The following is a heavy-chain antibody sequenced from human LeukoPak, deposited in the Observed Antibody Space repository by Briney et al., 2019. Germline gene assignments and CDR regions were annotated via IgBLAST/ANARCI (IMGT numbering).Heavy chain of an antibody. D-gene: IGHD3-16*01. J-gene: IGHJ6*03. CDR1: GDSVSSNSAA. Sequence: SQTLSLTCAISGDSVSSNSAAWNWIRQSPSRGLEWLGRTYYRSKWYNDYAVSVKSRITINPDTSKNQFSLQLNSVTPEDTAVYYCARDGGPLKGGYYYYMDVWGKGTTVTVSS. V-gene: IGHV6-1*01. CDR2: TYYRSKWYN. CDR3: ARDGGPLKGGYYYYMDV.